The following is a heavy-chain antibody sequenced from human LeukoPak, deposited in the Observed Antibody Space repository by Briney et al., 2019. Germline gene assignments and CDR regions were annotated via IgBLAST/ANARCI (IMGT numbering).Heavy chain of an antibody. D-gene: IGHD3-10*01. Sequence: SETLSLTCTVSDDSITIYYWSWIRQPPGKGLEWIGYIDHTGITNYNPSLNSRVTISRDTSKNHFSLELSSVTAADTAVYYCARVEEGYGAGRRENYYYYYMDVWGKGTTVTISS. V-gene: IGHV4-59*01. CDR3: ARVEEGYGAGRRENYYYYYMDV. CDR2: IDHTGIT. CDR1: DDSITIYY. J-gene: IGHJ6*03.